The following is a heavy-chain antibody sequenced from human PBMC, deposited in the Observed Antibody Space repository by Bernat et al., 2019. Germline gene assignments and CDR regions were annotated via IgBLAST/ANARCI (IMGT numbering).Heavy chain of an antibody. CDR2: INHEGVT. CDR1: GGSFSGYY. D-gene: IGHD2-8*01. CDR3: ARAPLYCNTGGTGSCYSGWFDY. J-gene: IGHJ4*02. V-gene: IGHV4-34*01. Sequence: QVQLQQWGAGLLKPSETLSLTCAVYGGSFSGYYWGWIRQSPGKVLEWIGEINHEGVTNYNPSLKSRATISVDTSKSQFSLKLTAMTAADTTVYYCARAPLYCNTGGTGSCYSGWFDYWGQGSLVTVSS.